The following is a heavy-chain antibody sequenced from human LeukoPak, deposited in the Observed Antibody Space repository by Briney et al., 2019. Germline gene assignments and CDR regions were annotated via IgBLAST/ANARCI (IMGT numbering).Heavy chain of an antibody. D-gene: IGHD1-26*01. Sequence: SETLSLTCGVSGGPITTRDCWGWVRQPPGKGLEWIGEICLDGRIHYTPSLKSRISISIDRSKDQFSLNLISVAAADTAIYFCASQGGLRNDFWGQGTLVTVSS. CDR2: ICLDGRI. CDR1: GGPITTRDC. V-gene: IGHV4-4*02. CDR3: ASQGGLRNDF. J-gene: IGHJ4*02.